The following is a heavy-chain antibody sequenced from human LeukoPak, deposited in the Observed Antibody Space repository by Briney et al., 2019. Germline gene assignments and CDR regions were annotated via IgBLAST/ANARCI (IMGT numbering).Heavy chain of an antibody. CDR2: INWNGGST. Sequence: GGSLRLSCAASGFTLDDYGMSWVRQAPGKGLEWVSGINWNGGSTGYADSVKGRFTISRDNAKNSLYLQMNSLRAEDTALYHCARVPLHHSGSYYQFYYYMDVWGKGTTVTVSS. CDR1: GFTLDDYG. V-gene: IGHV3-20*01. CDR3: ARVPLHHSGSYYQFYYYMDV. D-gene: IGHD1-26*01. J-gene: IGHJ6*03.